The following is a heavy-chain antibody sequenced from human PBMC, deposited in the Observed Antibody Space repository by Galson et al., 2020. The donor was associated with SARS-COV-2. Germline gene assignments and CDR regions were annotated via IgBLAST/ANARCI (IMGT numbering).Heavy chain of an antibody. J-gene: IGHJ3*02. D-gene: IGHD3-22*01. CDR3: ARHEGDIVVPPAMSTMIVVDAVDI. Sequence: SQTLSFTCAVSGYSISSGYYWGWIRQPPGKGLEWIGSFYHSGTTYYNPSLKSRVTLSVDTSKNQFSLKLSSVTAADTAVYYCARHEGDIVVPPAMSTMIVVDAVDIWGLGTMVTVSS. CDR1: GYSISSGYY. V-gene: IGHV4-38-2*01. CDR2: FYHSGTT.